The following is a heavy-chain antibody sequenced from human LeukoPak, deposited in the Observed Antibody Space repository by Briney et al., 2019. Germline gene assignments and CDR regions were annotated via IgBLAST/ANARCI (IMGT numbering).Heavy chain of an antibody. J-gene: IGHJ4*02. CDR1: GYTFTGYY. CDR3: VRAGPAAPLDY. D-gene: IGHD2-15*01. CDR2: INPKSGAT. V-gene: IGHV1-2*02. Sequence: ASVKVSCKASGYTFTGYYIHWVRQAPGQGFEWMGWINPKSGATDYSQKFQGRVTLTRDTSIAAAYMELSNLRSDDTAVYHCVRAGPAAPLDYWGQGTLVTVSP.